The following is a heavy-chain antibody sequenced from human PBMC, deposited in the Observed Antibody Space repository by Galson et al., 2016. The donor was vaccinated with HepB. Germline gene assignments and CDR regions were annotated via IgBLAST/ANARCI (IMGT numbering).Heavy chain of an antibody. CDR2: ISGSGGDT. CDR1: RFTFSNYG. CDR3: VAYYYDSSGYSGAFDI. J-gene: IGHJ3*02. V-gene: IGHV3-23*01. Sequence: SLRLSCAASRFTFSNYGMSWVRQAPGKGLEWVSAISGSGGDTHYADSVKGRFTISRDNSKSTLYLQMNSLRAEDTAVYYCVAYYYDSSGYSGAFDIWGQGTMVTVSS. D-gene: IGHD3-22*01.